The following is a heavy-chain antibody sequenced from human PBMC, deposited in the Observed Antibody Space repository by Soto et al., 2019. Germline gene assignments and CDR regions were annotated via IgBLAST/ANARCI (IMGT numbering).Heavy chain of an antibody. J-gene: IGHJ4*02. D-gene: IGHD3-22*01. V-gene: IGHV4-30-4*01. CDR1: GGSISNDNYY. CDR2: IYYSGST. CDR3: ARTTSPAPFYDASADHER. Sequence: QVQLQESGPGLVKPSQTLSLTCTVSGGSISNDNYYWSWIRQPPGKGLEWIAYIYYSGSTYYNPSLKSRLTISVDPSKNQFSLTLSSVTAADTAVYYCARTTSPAPFYDASADHERWGQGTLVAVSS.